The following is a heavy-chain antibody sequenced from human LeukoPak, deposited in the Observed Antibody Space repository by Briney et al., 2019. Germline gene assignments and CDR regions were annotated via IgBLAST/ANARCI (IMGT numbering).Heavy chain of an antibody. CDR3: TTGGSYLGFDY. CDR2: IRSKAYGGTT. V-gene: IGHV3-49*04. D-gene: IGHD1-26*01. Sequence: GGSLRLSCTASGFTFGDYAMSWVRQAPGKGLEWVGFIRSKAYGGTTEYAASVKGRFTISRDDSKSIAYLQMNSLKTEDTAVYYCTTGGSYLGFDYWGQGTLVTVSS. J-gene: IGHJ4*02. CDR1: GFTFGDYA.